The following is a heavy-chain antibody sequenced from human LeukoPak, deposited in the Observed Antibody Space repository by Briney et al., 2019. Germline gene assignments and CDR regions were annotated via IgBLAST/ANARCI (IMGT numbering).Heavy chain of an antibody. V-gene: IGHV4-34*01. J-gene: IGHJ4*02. CDR1: GGSFSGYY. CDR2: INHSGST. Sequence: SETLSLTCAVYGGSFSGYYWSWIRQPPGKGLEWIGEINHSGSTNYNPSLKSRVTISVDTSKNQFSLKLSSVTAADTAVYHCASFETRREVDTAMAFDYWGQGTLVTVSS. CDR3: ASFETRREVDTAMAFDY. D-gene: IGHD5-18*01.